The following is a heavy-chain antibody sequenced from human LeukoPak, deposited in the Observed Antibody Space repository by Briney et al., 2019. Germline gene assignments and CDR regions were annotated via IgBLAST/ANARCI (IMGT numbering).Heavy chain of an antibody. Sequence: PGGSLRLSCAASGFTFSSYAMHWVRQAPGKGLEYASAISSNGGSTYYADSVKGRFTISRDNSKNTLYLQMGSLRAEDMAVYYCARGSSGWYKDAFDIWGQGTMVTVSS. CDR3: ARGSSGWYKDAFDI. V-gene: IGHV3-64*02. J-gene: IGHJ3*02. CDR1: GFTFSSYA. CDR2: ISSNGGST. D-gene: IGHD6-19*01.